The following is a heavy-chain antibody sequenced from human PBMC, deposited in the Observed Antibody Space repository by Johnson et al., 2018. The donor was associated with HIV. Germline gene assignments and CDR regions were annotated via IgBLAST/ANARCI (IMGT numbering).Heavy chain of an antibody. CDR3: ARRAFEWELPGGAFDS. D-gene: IGHD1-26*01. CDR1: GFTFDDYA. Sequence: VQLVESGGGLVQPGRSLRLSCAASGFTFDDYAMHWVRQAPGKGLEWVSGISWNSGSIGYADSVKGRFTISRDNAKNSLYLQMNSLRAEDTALYYCARRAFEWELPGGAFDSWGQGTMVTVSS. J-gene: IGHJ3*02. V-gene: IGHV3-9*01. CDR2: ISWNSGSI.